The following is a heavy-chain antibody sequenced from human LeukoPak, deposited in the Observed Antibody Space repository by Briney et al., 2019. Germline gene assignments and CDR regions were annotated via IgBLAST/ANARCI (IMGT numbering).Heavy chain of an antibody. V-gene: IGHV1-18*01. J-gene: IGHJ5*02. CDR3: ARDRGTYSSGWYVVDWFDP. Sequence: ASVKVSCKASGYTFTSYGISWVRQAPGQGLEWMGWIGAYNGNTNYAQKLQGRVTMTTDTSTSTAYMELRSLRSDDTAVYYCARDRGTYSSGWYVVDWFDPWGQGTLVTVSS. CDR1: GYTFTSYG. CDR2: IGAYNGNT. D-gene: IGHD6-19*01.